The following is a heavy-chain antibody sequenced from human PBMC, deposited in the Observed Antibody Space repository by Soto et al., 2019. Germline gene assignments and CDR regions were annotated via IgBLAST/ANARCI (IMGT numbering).Heavy chain of an antibody. CDR2: IIPIFGTA. CDR1: GGTFSSYA. J-gene: IGHJ6*02. Sequence: QVQLMQSGAEVKKPGSSVKVSCKASGGTFSSYAISWVRQAPGQGLEWMGGIIPIFGTANYEQKFQDRVTITADASTRTAFMELSSLRSEDTAVYYRARVVGLNVGIAVRYNYYAMDVWGQGTTVTVSS. CDR3: ARVVGLNVGIAVRYNYYAMDV. D-gene: IGHD6-19*01. V-gene: IGHV1-69*01.